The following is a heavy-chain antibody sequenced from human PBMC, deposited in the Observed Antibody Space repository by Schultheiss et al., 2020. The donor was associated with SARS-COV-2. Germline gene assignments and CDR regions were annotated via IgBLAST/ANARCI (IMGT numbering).Heavy chain of an antibody. CDR2: ISSSSSYI. CDR3: AKEYYDFWSGYYVD. V-gene: IGHV3-21*04. CDR1: GFTFSSYS. Sequence: GGSLRLSCAASGFTFSSYSMNWVRQAPGKGLEWVSSISSSSSYIYYADSVKGRFTISRDNAKNSLYLQMNSLRAEDTALYYCAKEYYDFWSGYYVDWGQGTLVTVSS. D-gene: IGHD3-3*01. J-gene: IGHJ4*02.